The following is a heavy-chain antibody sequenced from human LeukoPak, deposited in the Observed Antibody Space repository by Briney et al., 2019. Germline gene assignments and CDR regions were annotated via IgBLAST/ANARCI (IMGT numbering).Heavy chain of an antibody. J-gene: IGHJ4*02. CDR2: ISGSGGST. V-gene: IGHV3-23*01. CDR1: GFTFSNYA. Sequence: GGSLRLSCAASGFTFSNYAMSWVRQAPGKGLEWVSAISGSGGSTYYADSVKGRFTLSRDNSKNTLYLQMNSLRAEDTAVYYCAGRYCSGGTCYHFDYWGQGTLVTVSS. CDR3: AGRYCSGGTCYHFDY. D-gene: IGHD2-15*01.